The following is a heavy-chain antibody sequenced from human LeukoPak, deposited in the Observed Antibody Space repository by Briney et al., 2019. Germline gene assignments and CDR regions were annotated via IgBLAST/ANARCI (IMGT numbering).Heavy chain of an antibody. V-gene: IGHV3-23*01. Sequence: GGSLRLSCAASGFTFSSFAMTWVAQAPGKGLDWVSILSGSGGTPYYTDSVKGRFTISRDNSKNTLCLQMNSLRAQHTAVYYCAKTRGISISGVVPLCDYWGQGPLVTVSS. CDR3: AKTRGISISGVVPLCDY. J-gene: IGHJ4*02. D-gene: IGHD3-3*01. CDR1: GFTFSSFA. CDR2: LSGSGGTP.